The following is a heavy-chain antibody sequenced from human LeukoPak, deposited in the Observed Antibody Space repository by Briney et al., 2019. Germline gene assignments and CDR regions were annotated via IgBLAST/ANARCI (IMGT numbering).Heavy chain of an antibody. Sequence: PSETLSLTCTVSGGSISSYYWSWIRQPPGKGLEWIGYIYYSGSTNYNPSLKSRVTISVDTSKNQFSLKLSSVTAADTAVYYCARASLDTAMVTPDAFDIWGQGTMVTVSS. CDR2: IYYSGST. CDR3: ARASLDTAMVTPDAFDI. V-gene: IGHV4-59*01. J-gene: IGHJ3*02. CDR1: GGSISSYY. D-gene: IGHD5-18*01.